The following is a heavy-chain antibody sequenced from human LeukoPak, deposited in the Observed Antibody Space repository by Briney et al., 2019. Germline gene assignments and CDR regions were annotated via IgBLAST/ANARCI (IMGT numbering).Heavy chain of an antibody. Sequence: GGSLNLSWEGLELTFSVYPMAWVRKAPGKGLKWAPGITSSGSATYYGDSVKGRFTISRDNSNDTLYLQMNSLRAEDTAMYYCAKDDDSSDYHDWYFDLWGRGALISVSS. CDR3: AKDDDSSDYHDWYFDL. CDR1: ELTFSVYP. D-gene: IGHD3-22*01. V-gene: IGHV3-23*01. J-gene: IGHJ2*01. CDR2: ITSSGSAT.